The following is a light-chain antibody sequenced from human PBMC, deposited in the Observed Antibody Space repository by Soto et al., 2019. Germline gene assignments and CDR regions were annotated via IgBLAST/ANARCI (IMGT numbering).Light chain of an antibody. V-gene: IGKV1-12*01. Sequence: DIQMTQSPSYVSASQGDRVTITCRASQDIITWVAWFQQKPGKAPRLLIYSASTLQRGVRSRFSGSGSGTEFTLTIIRLQPEDVATYFCQQSDSFPFTFGPGTKVDV. CDR1: QDIITW. CDR3: QQSDSFPFT. J-gene: IGKJ3*01. CDR2: SAS.